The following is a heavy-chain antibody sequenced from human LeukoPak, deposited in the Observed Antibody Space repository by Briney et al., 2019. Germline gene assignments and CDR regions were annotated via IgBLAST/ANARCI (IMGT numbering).Heavy chain of an antibody. Sequence: GGSLRLSCAASGFTLDDYAMHWVRQAPGKGLEWVSGISWNSGSIGYADSVKGRFTISRDDAKNSLYLQMNSLRAEDTAVYYCAKDFGDFFPPLFDSWGHGTLVTVSS. J-gene: IGHJ4*01. V-gene: IGHV3-9*01. CDR3: AKDFGDFFPPLFDS. CDR1: GFTLDDYA. D-gene: IGHD4-17*01. CDR2: ISWNSGSI.